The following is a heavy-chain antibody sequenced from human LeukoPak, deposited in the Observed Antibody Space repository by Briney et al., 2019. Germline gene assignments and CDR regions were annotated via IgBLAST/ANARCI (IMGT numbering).Heavy chain of an antibody. V-gene: IGHV3-11*01. J-gene: IGHJ4*02. Sequence: GGSLRLSCAASGFTFSDYYMSWIRQAPGKGLEWISYISSSGRTIYYADSVKGRFTISRDNAKNSLYLQMNSLRAEDTAVYYCASQTHDYVWGSYRDWGQGTLVTVSS. CDR3: ASQTHDYVWGSYRD. CDR1: GFTFSDYY. D-gene: IGHD3-16*02. CDR2: ISSSGRTI.